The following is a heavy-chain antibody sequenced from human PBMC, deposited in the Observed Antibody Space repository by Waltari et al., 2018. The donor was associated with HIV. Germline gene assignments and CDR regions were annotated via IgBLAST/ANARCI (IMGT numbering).Heavy chain of an antibody. D-gene: IGHD2-15*01. Sequence: QLQLQESGPGLVKPSETLSLTCTVSGGSISSSSYYWGWIRQPPGKGLEWIGSIYYSGSTYYTPSLKSRVTISVDTSKNQFSLKLSSVTAADTAVYYCARPKSYCSGGSCYLDDFDIWGQGTMVTVSS. J-gene: IGHJ3*02. CDR2: IYYSGST. CDR3: ARPKSYCSGGSCYLDDFDI. V-gene: IGHV4-39*01. CDR1: GGSISSSSYY.